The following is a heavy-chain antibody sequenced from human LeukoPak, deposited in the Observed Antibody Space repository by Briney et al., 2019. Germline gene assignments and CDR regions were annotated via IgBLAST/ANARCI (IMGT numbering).Heavy chain of an antibody. CDR1: GGSFSGYY. Sequence: SETLSLTCAVYGGSFSGYYWSWIRRPPGKGLEWIGEINHSGSTNYNPSLKSRVTISVDTSKNQFSLKLSSVTAADTAVYYCARGIAAAGIAAYDYWGQGTLVTVSS. CDR3: ARGIAAAGIAAYDY. CDR2: INHSGST. V-gene: IGHV4-34*01. D-gene: IGHD6-13*01. J-gene: IGHJ4*02.